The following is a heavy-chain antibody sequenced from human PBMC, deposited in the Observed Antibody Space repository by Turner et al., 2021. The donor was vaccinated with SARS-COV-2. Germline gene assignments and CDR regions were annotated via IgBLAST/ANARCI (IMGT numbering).Heavy chain of an antibody. Sequence: EVQLVESGGGLVKPGGSLRLSCAASGFTFSTYNMNWVRQAPGEGLGWVSSISRSSSFIYYADSVKGRFTISRDNAKNSLYLQMNSLRAEDTAVYYCARDLGGYHDFWNGYYTSGFDYWGQGTLVTVSS. J-gene: IGHJ4*02. V-gene: IGHV3-21*01. CDR2: ISRSSSFI. D-gene: IGHD3-3*01. CDR3: ARDLGGYHDFWNGYYTSGFDY. CDR1: GFTFSTYN.